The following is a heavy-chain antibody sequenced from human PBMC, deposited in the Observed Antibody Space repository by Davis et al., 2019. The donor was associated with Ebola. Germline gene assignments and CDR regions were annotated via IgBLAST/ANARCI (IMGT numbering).Heavy chain of an antibody. V-gene: IGHV3-48*03. CDR3: ARGEWLGDFDY. D-gene: IGHD6-19*01. Sequence: GGSLRLSCAASGFTFSSYEMNWVRQAPGKGLEWVSYISSSGNTIYYADSVKGRFTISRDNAKNSLYLQMNSLRAEDTAVYYCARGEWLGDFDYWGQGTLVTVSS. J-gene: IGHJ4*02. CDR1: GFTFSSYE. CDR2: ISSSGNTI.